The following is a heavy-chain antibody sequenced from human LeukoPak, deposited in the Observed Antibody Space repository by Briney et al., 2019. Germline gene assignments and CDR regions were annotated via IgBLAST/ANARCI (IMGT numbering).Heavy chain of an antibody. CDR3: AKAVSIAARLVLDY. D-gene: IGHD6-6*01. CDR2: ISYDGSNK. V-gene: IGHV3-30*18. CDR1: GFTFSSYG. Sequence: HAGGSLRLSCAASGFTFSSYGMHWVRQAPGKGLEWVAVISYDGSNKYYADSVKGRFTISRDNSKNTLYLQMNSLRAEDTAVYYCAKAVSIAARLVLDYWGQGTLVTVSS. J-gene: IGHJ4*02.